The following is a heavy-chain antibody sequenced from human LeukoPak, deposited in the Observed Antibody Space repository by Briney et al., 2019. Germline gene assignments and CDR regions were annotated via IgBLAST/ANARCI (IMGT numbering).Heavy chain of an antibody. CDR2: IYYSGST. CDR3: AKEGTGTTFRYFDL. J-gene: IGHJ2*01. CDR1: GGSISSYY. V-gene: IGHV4-59*12. Sequence: SETLSLTCTVSGGSISSYYWSWIRQPPGKGLEWIGSIYYSGSTYYNPSLKSRVTISVDTSKNLFSLKLSSVTAADTAVYYCAKEGTGTTFRYFDLWGRGTLVTVSS. D-gene: IGHD1-7*01.